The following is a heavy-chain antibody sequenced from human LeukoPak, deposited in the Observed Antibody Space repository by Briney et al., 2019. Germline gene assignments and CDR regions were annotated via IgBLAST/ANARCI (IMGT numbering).Heavy chain of an antibody. D-gene: IGHD6-13*01. V-gene: IGHV3-15*01. Sequence: GGSLRLSCVASGSTFSNAWMSWVRQAPGKGLEWVGRITSKTDGGTTDYAAPVKGRFTISRDDSKNTLYLQMNSLKTEDIALYYCTTDGGIAAAGSMNYWGQGTLVTVSS. CDR2: ITSKTDGGTT. CDR3: TTDGGIAAAGSMNY. CDR1: GSTFSNAW. J-gene: IGHJ4*02.